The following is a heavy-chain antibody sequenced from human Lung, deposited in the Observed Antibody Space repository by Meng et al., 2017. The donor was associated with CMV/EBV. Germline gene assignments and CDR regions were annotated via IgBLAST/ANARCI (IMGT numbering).Heavy chain of an antibody. J-gene: IGHJ4*02. CDR2: FVNNVDT. CDR3: ARGTPRRSYSDY. Sequence: SGAECKKPWSPVSVCCEAFGYTFASYGISWLRQAPGQGLEWMGWFVNNVDTYSAQKFQGRVTMTTDTHTSTAFMELRSLRSDDTAVYYCARGTPRRSYSDYWGQGTLVTVSS. CDR1: GYTFASYG. V-gene: IGHV1-18*01.